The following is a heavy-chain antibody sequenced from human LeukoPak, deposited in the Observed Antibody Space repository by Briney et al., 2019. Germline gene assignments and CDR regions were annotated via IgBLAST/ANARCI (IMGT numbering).Heavy chain of an antibody. V-gene: IGHV4-34*01. J-gene: IGHJ5*01. CDR2: INHTGST. CDR1: GGTFNDCY. Sequence: SETLSLTCAVYGGTFNDCYWSWIRQPPGKGLEWIGEINHTGSTKVNPSLKRRVTLSFDTSKNQFSLKLNSVTAADTAVYYCARPRYSSGWYYDSWGQGTLVTVSS. D-gene: IGHD6-19*01. CDR3: ARPRYSSGWYYDS.